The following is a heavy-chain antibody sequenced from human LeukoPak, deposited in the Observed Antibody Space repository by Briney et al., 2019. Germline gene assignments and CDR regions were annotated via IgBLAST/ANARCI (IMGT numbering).Heavy chain of an antibody. D-gene: IGHD3-16*01. CDR3: ARIRDYDR. V-gene: IGHV4-34*01. J-gene: IGHJ5*02. Sequence: KPSETLSLTCAVYGGSFSGYYWSWVRQPPAKGLEWIGEINHTGSNNYNPSLESRVTISVDKSKNQFSLKLRSVTAADTAVYYCARIRDYDRWGQGTLVTVSS. CDR2: INHTGSN. CDR1: GGSFSGYY.